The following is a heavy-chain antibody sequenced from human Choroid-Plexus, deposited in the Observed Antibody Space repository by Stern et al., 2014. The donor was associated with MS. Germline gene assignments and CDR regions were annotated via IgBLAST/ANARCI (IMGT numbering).Heavy chain of an antibody. CDR2: ISPYNGNT. J-gene: IGHJ4*02. V-gene: IGHV1-18*01. CDR1: GYTFTYYA. D-gene: IGHD4-11*01. CDR3: ARDDDYTRRAIDY. Sequence: VQLVQSGAEVKKPGASVNVSCKTSGYTFTYYAISWIRQAPGQGLEWVGWISPYNGNTNFVQKLQGRVAMTTDTSTSTAYMELRSLRSDDTAVYYCARDDDYTRRAIDYWGQGTLVTVSS.